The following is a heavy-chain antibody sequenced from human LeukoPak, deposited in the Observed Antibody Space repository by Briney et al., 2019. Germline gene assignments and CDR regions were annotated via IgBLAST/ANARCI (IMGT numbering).Heavy chain of an antibody. CDR3: AKGALAYYYDSSGGTGRFDY. D-gene: IGHD3-22*01. Sequence: GGSLRLSCAASGFTFDDYAMHWVRQAPGKGLEWVSGISWNSGSIGYADSVKGRFTISRDNAKNSLYLQVNSLRAEDTALYYCAKGALAYYYDSSGGTGRFDYWGQGTLVAVSS. CDR1: GFTFDDYA. CDR2: ISWNSGSI. J-gene: IGHJ4*02. V-gene: IGHV3-9*01.